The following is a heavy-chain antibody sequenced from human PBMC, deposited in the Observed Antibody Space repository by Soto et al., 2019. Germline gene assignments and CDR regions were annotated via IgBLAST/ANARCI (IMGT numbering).Heavy chain of an antibody. CDR2: IGGSGGT. D-gene: IGHD2-15*01. Sequence: EVQLLESGGGLVQPGGSLRLSCAASGFTFSSYAMSWVRLAPGKGLEWFSSIGGSGGTYYADSVKGRFTISRDNSKNMLYLHLNSLRAEYSGMYYCAKGQGWSYYYDSWGQGTLVTVSS. CDR1: GFTFSSYA. V-gene: IGHV3-23*01. CDR3: AKGQGWSYYYDS. J-gene: IGHJ4*02.